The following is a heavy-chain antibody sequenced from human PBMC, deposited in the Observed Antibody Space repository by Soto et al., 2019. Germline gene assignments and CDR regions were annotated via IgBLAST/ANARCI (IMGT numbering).Heavy chain of an antibody. D-gene: IGHD3-10*01. CDR3: ARDAGIYYYGSGSYSRFDY. J-gene: IGHJ4*02. CDR2: IISIFGTA. CDR1: GGTFSSYA. Sequence: QVQLVQSEAEVKKPGSSVKVSCKASGGTFSSYAISWVRQAPGQGLEWMGGIISIFGTANYAQKFQGRVTITADESTSTAYMELSSLISEDTAVYYCARDAGIYYYGSGSYSRFDYWGQGTLVTVSS. V-gene: IGHV1-69*01.